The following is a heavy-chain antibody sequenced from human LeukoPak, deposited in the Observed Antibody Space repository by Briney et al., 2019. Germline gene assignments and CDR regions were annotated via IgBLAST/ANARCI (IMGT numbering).Heavy chain of an antibody. Sequence: GGSLRLSCAASGFSSSSYSMKWVREAPGKGLGWVSYISSSGAYLYYPDSLRGRFSFSRDNPKNSMFLQMTSLRAEARPVYYCARLFGDYDGSGDYPTCVDYFDFWGQGTLVTVSS. V-gene: IGHV3-21*01. CDR3: ARLFGDYDGSGDYPTCVDYFDF. CDR1: GFSSSSYS. J-gene: IGHJ4*02. CDR2: ISSSGAYL. D-gene: IGHD3-22*01.